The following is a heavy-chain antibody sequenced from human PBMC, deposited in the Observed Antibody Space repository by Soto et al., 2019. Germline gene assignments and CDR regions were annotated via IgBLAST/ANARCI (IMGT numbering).Heavy chain of an antibody. Sequence: ETLSLTCTVSGGSISTYYWSWIRQPPGKGLEWIGHIYYNGRTNYNPSLESRVTISLDTSKSQFSLKLSSVSAADTAVYYCARDGSGYDFWSGPYFFDYWGPGTLVTVSS. D-gene: IGHD3-3*01. CDR3: ARDGSGYDFWSGPYFFDY. CDR2: IYYNGRT. J-gene: IGHJ4*02. V-gene: IGHV4-59*01. CDR1: GGSISTYY.